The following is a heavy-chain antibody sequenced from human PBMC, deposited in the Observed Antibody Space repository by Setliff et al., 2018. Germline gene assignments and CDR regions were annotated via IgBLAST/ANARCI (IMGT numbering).Heavy chain of an antibody. V-gene: IGHV4-38-2*01. CDR1: GISITSGHY. J-gene: IGHJ3*01. CDR2: IYHRGRT. Sequence: SETLSLTCDVSGISITSGHYWGWIRQPPGKGLEWIATIYHRGRTYYNPSLDSRVTISLDTSKNQYSLRLRSVTAADTVVYYCASPRRDDLDTPFDAFDLWGQGTKVTVSS. CDR3: ASPRRDDLDTPFDAFDL. D-gene: IGHD1-1*01.